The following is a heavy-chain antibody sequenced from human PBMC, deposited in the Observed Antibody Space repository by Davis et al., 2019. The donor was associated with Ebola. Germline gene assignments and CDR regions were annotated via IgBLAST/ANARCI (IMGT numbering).Heavy chain of an antibody. CDR3: ARDREGDWTFDI. Sequence: AASVKVSCKTSGYKFTDNNIHWARQAPGQRLQSLLIIHPRAAGVTTYAQNFQGRLTMTIDTSTTPVYMQLSSLRSEDTAVYYCARDREGDWTFDIWGQGTMVTVSS. CDR1: GYKFTDNN. V-gene: IGHV1-46*01. CDR2: IHPRAAGVT. J-gene: IGHJ3*02. D-gene: IGHD2-21*02.